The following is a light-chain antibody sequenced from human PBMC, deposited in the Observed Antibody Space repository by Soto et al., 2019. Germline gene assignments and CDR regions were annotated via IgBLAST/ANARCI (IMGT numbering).Light chain of an antibody. J-gene: IGLJ2*01. CDR3: GADHGSGSNFFVV. V-gene: IGLV9-49*01. CDR2: GGTGGIVG. CDR1: SGYSNYK. Sequence: QLVLTQPPSASASLGASVTLTCTLSSGYSNYKVDWYQQRPGKGPRFVMRGGTGGIVGSKGDGIPDRFSVLGSGLNRYLTIKNIQEEDESDYHCGADHGSGSNFFVVFGGGTKLTVL.